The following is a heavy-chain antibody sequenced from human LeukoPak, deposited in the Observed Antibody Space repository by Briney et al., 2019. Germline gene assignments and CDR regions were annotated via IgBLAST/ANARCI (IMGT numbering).Heavy chain of an antibody. V-gene: IGHV1-18*01. Sequence: ASVKVSCKASGYTFTSYGISWVRQAPGQGLEGMGWISAYNGNTNYAQKLQGRVTMTTDTSTSTAYMELRSLRSDDTAVYYCARGGMHCSSTSCYGMDVWGQGTTVTVSS. CDR3: ARGGMHCSSTSCYGMDV. D-gene: IGHD2-2*01. CDR2: ISAYNGNT. CDR1: GYTFTSYG. J-gene: IGHJ6*02.